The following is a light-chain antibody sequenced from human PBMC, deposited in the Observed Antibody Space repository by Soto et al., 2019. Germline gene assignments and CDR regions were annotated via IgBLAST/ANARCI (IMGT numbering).Light chain of an antibody. V-gene: IGLV2-11*01. CDR2: DVS. CDR1: SSDIGAYNF. Sequence: QSALTQPRSVSGSPGQSVTISCTGTSSDIGAYNFVSWYQQHPGKGPKLMIYDVSERLSGVPDRFSGSKSGNTASLTISGLQTADEADSYSYSYAGISYVFGTGTKVPVL. J-gene: IGLJ1*01. CDR3: YSYAGISYV.